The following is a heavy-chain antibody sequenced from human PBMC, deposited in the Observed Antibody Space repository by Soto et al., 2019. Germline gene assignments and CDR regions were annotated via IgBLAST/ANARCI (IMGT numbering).Heavy chain of an antibody. Sequence: PGESLKISCEGSEYSFTSYWIAWVRQMPGKGLEWMGIIYPGDSDTRYSPSFQGQVTISADKSIRTAYLQWSSLKASDTAMYYCARLQAAAGDNDLTFDYWGQGTLVTVSS. CDR2: IYPGDSDT. V-gene: IGHV5-51*01. CDR3: ARLQAAAGDNDLTFDY. CDR1: EYSFTSYW. D-gene: IGHD6-13*01. J-gene: IGHJ4*02.